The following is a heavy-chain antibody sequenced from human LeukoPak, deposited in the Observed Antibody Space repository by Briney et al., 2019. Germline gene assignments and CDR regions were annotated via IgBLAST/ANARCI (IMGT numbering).Heavy chain of an antibody. Sequence: PSETLSLTCTVSGGSISSYYWSWIRQPPGKGLEWIGYIYYSGSTNYNPSLKSRVTISLDTSKNQFSLKLTSVTAADTVLFFCARGYDIDVWGQGTTVTVSS. J-gene: IGHJ6*02. CDR1: GGSISSYY. CDR3: ARGYDIDV. CDR2: IYYSGST. V-gene: IGHV4-59*01.